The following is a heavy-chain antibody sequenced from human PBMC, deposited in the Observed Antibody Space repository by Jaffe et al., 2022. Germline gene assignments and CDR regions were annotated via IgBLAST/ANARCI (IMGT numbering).Heavy chain of an antibody. J-gene: IGHJ6*03. V-gene: IGHV3-30*02. D-gene: IGHD1-26*01. CDR3: VKDGRGRGVVGLYYDHMDV. Sequence: QVQLVESGGGVVQPGGSLRLSCAASGFTFNKYGMHWVRQAPGKGLEWVAFIRYDGSNTYYGDSVKGRFTISRDNSKNTLYLQMHSLRAEDTTVYYCVKDGRGRGVVGLYYDHMDVWGKGTTVTVSS. CDR2: IRYDGSNT. CDR1: GFTFNKYG.